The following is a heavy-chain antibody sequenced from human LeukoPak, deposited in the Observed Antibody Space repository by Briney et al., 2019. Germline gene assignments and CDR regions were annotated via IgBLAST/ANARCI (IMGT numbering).Heavy chain of an antibody. CDR1: GFAFGSEA. CDR3: ARVNSGYGTGWYGGDGY. V-gene: IGHV3-23*01. Sequence: SGGSLRLSCAVSGFAFGSEAMSWVRQSPARGLEWVASISPGGGTTYYADYVKGRFTISRDNSKNTLYLQMNSLKVEDTAVYYCARVNSGYGTGWYGGDGYWGQGTLVTVSS. D-gene: IGHD6-19*01. J-gene: IGHJ4*02. CDR2: ISPGGGTT.